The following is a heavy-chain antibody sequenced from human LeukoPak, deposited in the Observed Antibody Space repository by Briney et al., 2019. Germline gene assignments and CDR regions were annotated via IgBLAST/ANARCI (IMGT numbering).Heavy chain of an antibody. Sequence: GASVKVSCKASGYTFTSYYMHWVRQAPGQGLEWMGWISAYNGNTNYAQKLQGRVTMTTDTSTSTAYMELRSLRSDDTAVYYCANTGVVESNWFDPWGQGTLVTVSS. CDR2: ISAYNGNT. CDR1: GYTFTSYY. J-gene: IGHJ5*02. D-gene: IGHD2-15*01. V-gene: IGHV1-18*04. CDR3: ANTGVVESNWFDP.